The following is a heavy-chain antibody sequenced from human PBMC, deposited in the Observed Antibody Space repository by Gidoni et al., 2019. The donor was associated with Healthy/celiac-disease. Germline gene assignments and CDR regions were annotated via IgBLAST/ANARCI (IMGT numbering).Heavy chain of an antibody. D-gene: IGHD6-13*01. Sequence: EVLLGESGGGVVQPGGSLKLSCAASGFTFTGSAMPWVRQASGKGMEWVRRIRSKANSCATAYAASLKGRFTISRDDSKNTAYLQMNSLNTEDTAVYYCTSVSYSSSGTPFDYWGQGTLVTVSS. CDR2: IRSKANSCAT. CDR1: GFTFTGSA. V-gene: IGHV3-73*01. J-gene: IGHJ4*02. CDR3: TSVSYSSSGTPFDY.